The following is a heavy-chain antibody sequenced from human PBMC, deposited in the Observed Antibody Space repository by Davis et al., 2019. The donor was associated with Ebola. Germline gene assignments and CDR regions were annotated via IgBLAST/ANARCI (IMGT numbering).Heavy chain of an antibody. CDR3: ARQIFVVTAIPWYFDY. Sequence: MPSETLSLTCTVSGDSISSSSYYWGWIRQPPGRGLEWIGSIFYSGSTYYNSSLQSRVTISLDTSKNQFSLKLSSVTAADTAVYYCARQIFVVTAIPWYFDYWGQGTLVTVSS. J-gene: IGHJ4*02. CDR2: IFYSGST. CDR1: GDSISSSSYY. D-gene: IGHD2-21*02. V-gene: IGHV4-39*01.